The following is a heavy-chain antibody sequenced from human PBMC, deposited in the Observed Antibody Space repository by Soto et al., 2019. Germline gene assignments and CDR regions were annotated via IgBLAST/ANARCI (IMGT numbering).Heavy chain of an antibody. CDR3: AKDEGAAVESPGD. V-gene: IGHV3-43*01. Sequence: GGSLRLSCAASGFIFDDFTMHWVRLVPGKGLQWVSYINWDGRIAMYADSVKGRFTISRDNTNNHLYLQMNSLRSDDTALYYCAKDEGAAVESPGDWGQGTLVNVSS. CDR1: GFIFDDFT. D-gene: IGHD6-13*01. CDR2: INWDGRIA. J-gene: IGHJ4*02.